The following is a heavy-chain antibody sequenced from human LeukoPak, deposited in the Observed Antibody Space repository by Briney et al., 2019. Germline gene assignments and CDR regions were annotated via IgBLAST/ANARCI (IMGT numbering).Heavy chain of an antibody. V-gene: IGHV4-39*01. CDR2: IFYSGST. CDR3: ATANFYFQY. Sequence: SETLSLTCTVSSGSIRSSSYYWGWIRQPPGKGLEWIGSIFYSGSTYYNPSLKSRVTMSVDTSKNQFALKLSSVTAADTAVYYCATANFYFQYWGQGTLVTVSS. D-gene: IGHD2-8*01. CDR1: SGSIRSSSYY. J-gene: IGHJ1*01.